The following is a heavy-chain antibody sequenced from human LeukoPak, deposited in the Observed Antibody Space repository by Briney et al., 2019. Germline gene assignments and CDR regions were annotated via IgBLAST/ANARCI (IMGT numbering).Heavy chain of an antibody. J-gene: IGHJ5*02. CDR1: GFTFSSYG. V-gene: IGHV3-23*01. CDR3: AGYIVSGDSIFGDWFDP. CDR2: ISGSGGST. Sequence: PGGSLRLSCAASGFTFSSYGMSWVRQAPGKGLEWVSAISGSGGSTYYADSVKGRFTISRDNSKNTLYLQMISLRAEDTAVYYCAGYIVSGDSIFGDWFDPWGQGTLVTVSS. D-gene: IGHD4-17*01.